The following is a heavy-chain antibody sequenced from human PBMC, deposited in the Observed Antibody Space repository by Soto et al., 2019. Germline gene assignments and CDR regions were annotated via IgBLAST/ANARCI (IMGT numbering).Heavy chain of an antibody. D-gene: IGHD3-3*01. J-gene: IGHJ4*02. CDR2: INIGNGNT. V-gene: IGHV1-3*04. Sequence: ASVKVSCKASGYMFMSHAMHWVRQAPGQSLEWKGWINIGNGNTKYSQKVQGRVNNTRDTSASTAYMELTSLTSEDTVVYYCAREDGFWSGYFDYWGQGTQVTVSS. CDR1: GYMFMSHA. CDR3: AREDGFWSGYFDY.